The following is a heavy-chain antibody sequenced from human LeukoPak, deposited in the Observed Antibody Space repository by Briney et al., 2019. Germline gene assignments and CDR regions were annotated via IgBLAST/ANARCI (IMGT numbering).Heavy chain of an antibody. CDR2: ICGSVSGSGDCT. Sequence: PGGSLRLSCAASGFSFGSYAMSWVRQAAGKGLEWVSEICGSVSGSGDCTHYADSVKGRFTISRDNAKNSLYLQMNSLRAEDTAVYYCARTPVDIVVVVAATDWGQGTLVTVSS. CDR3: ARTPVDIVVVVAATD. V-gene: IGHV3-23*01. D-gene: IGHD2-15*01. J-gene: IGHJ4*02. CDR1: GFSFGSYA.